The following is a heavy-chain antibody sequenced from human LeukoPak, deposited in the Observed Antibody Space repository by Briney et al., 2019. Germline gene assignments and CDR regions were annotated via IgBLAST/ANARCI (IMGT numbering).Heavy chain of an antibody. Sequence: GASVKVSCKASGYTFTSYGISWVRQAPGQGLEWMGWINPDSGGTNNAQKFQGRVTMTRDTSISTAYMELSRLRSDDTAVYYCARTFYDTLDSDAFDFWGQGTTVIVSS. CDR3: ARTFYDTLDSDAFDF. J-gene: IGHJ3*01. CDR1: GYTFTSYG. D-gene: IGHD2/OR15-2a*01. CDR2: INPDSGGT. V-gene: IGHV1-2*02.